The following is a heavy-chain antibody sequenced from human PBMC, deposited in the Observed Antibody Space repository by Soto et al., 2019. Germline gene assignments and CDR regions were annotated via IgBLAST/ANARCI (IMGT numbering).Heavy chain of an antibody. D-gene: IGHD6-19*01. V-gene: IGHV3-74*03. CDR3: VKASTVTGVGGYR. Sequence: EVQLVESGGGLVQPVGSLRLSCAASGFAFSSYWMQWVRQAPGKGPVWVSRISSNGRNTTYADPVKGRFTVSRDNAKNTLHLQATSLRDDDTAVHYCVKASTVTGVGGYRWGQGTLVTVSS. CDR2: ISSNGRNT. CDR1: GFAFSSYW. J-gene: IGHJ4*02.